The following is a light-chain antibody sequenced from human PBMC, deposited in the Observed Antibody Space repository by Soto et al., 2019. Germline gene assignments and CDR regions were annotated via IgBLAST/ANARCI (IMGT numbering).Light chain of an antibody. Sequence: EFVLTQSPGTLSLSPGERATLSCRASQSISSGFLAWYQQKPGQAPRLLIYDVSKRATGIPDRFSGSGSGTDFTLTISRLEPEDFAMYFCQRYSSSPYTFGQGTKLEIE. CDR1: QSISSGF. J-gene: IGKJ2*01. V-gene: IGKV3-20*01. CDR2: DVS. CDR3: QRYSSSPYT.